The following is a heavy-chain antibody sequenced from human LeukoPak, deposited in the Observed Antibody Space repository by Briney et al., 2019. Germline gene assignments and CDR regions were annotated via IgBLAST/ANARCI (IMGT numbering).Heavy chain of an antibody. CDR1: GYTFTSYD. CDR2: ISAYNGNT. D-gene: IGHD3-22*01. CDR3: AREGYYDSSGYYYYDAFDI. V-gene: IGHV1-18*01. J-gene: IGHJ3*02. Sequence: ASVKVSCKASGYTFTSYDISWVRQAPGQGLEWMGWISAYNGNTNYAQKLQGRVTMTTDTSTSTAYMELRSLRSDDTAVYYCAREGYYDSSGYYYYDAFDIWGQGTMVTVSS.